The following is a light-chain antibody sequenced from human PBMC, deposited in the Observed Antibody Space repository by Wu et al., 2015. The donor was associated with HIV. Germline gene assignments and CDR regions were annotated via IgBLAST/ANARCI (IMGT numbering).Light chain of an antibody. J-gene: IGKJ2*01. Sequence: DIQMTQSPSSLSASLGDTVTITCRASQDISTYLNWYQQKPGKAPKILIYAASTLESRVPSRFSGSGSGTHFTLTITSLQPEDFAVYYCQQSDTTPRYTFGQGTKLEIE. V-gene: IGKV1-39*01. CDR1: QDISTY. CDR2: AAS. CDR3: QQSDTTPRYT.